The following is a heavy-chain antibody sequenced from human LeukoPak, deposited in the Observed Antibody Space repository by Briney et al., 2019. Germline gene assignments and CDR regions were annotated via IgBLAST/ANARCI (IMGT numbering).Heavy chain of an antibody. CDR2: ISSSGGAT. CDR1: GFTFSSYA. D-gene: IGHD3-16*01. V-gene: IGHV3-23*01. Sequence: PGGSLRLSCAASGFTFSSYAMSWVRQAPGKGLDWVSAISSSGGATYYADSVKGRFTISRDNSKNTLYLQMNSLRVEDTAVYYCAKLSGGEPRDYWGQGTLVTVSS. J-gene: IGHJ4*02. CDR3: AKLSGGEPRDY.